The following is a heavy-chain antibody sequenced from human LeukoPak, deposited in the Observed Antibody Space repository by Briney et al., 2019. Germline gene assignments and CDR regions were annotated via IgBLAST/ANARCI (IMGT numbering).Heavy chain of an antibody. CDR3: AKDVGYSS. CDR2: FGVGDDST. D-gene: IGHD6-19*01. V-gene: IGHV3-23*01. CDR1: GFTFSRYA. Sequence: GGSLRLSCAISGFTFSRYAVHWVRQAPGKGLEWVSGFGVGDDSTYYADSVKGRFTVSRDTSKNTLYLQLNSLRAEDTAMYYCAKDVGYSSGGQGTLVTVSS. J-gene: IGHJ4*02.